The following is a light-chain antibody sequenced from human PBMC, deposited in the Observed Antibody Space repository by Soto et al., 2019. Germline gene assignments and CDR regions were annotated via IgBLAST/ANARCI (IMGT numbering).Light chain of an antibody. Sequence: DIEMTQSTSSVSASVGDRVTITCGASQGIGSWLAWYQQKPGKAPKLLIYTASSLQSGVPSRFSGSGSGTDFTLTIIGLQSEDSATYACQKYETYPQPLGQGTKVDI. CDR3: QKYETYPQP. CDR2: TAS. CDR1: QGIGSW. V-gene: IGKV1-12*01. J-gene: IGKJ1*01.